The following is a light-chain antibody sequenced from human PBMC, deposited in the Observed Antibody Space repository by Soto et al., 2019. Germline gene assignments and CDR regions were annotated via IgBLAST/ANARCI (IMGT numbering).Light chain of an antibody. Sequence: DIQMTQSPSTXSASVGDRVTITCRASQSVRSWLAWYQQKPGRAPKFLIYDASSLESGVPSRFSGSGSGTEFTLTISNLQPDDFATYYCQQYDNYPLTFGGGTKVDIK. J-gene: IGKJ4*01. CDR3: QQYDNYPLT. CDR2: DAS. CDR1: QSVRSW. V-gene: IGKV1-5*01.